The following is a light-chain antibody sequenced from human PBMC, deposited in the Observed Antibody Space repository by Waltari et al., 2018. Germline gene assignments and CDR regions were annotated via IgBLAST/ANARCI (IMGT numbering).Light chain of an antibody. V-gene: IGKV3-20*01. Sequence: EIVLTQSPGTLSLSPGEGATLSCRPSQSVSSSYLAGYQQKPGQAPRLLIYGASSRATGIPDRFSGSGSGTDFTLTISRLEPEDFAVYYCQQYGSSPWTFGQGTKVEIK. CDR1: QSVSSSY. CDR3: QQYGSSPWT. CDR2: GAS. J-gene: IGKJ1*01.